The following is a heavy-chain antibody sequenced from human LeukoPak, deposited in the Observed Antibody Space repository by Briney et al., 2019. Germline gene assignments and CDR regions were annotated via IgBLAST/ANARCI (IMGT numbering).Heavy chain of an antibody. J-gene: IGHJ4*02. CDR2: INHTGNT. CDR1: GGSFSGFY. CDR3: ARVRAGGSSWYYYFDY. Sequence: KPSETLSLTCAVDGGSFSGFYWSWIRQTPGKGLEWIGEINHTGNTNYNPSLTDYNPSLKSRVTISVDSSKNQLSLKLSSVTAADTGVYYCARVRAGGSSWYYYFDYWGQGTLVTVSS. V-gene: IGHV4-34*01. D-gene: IGHD6-13*01.